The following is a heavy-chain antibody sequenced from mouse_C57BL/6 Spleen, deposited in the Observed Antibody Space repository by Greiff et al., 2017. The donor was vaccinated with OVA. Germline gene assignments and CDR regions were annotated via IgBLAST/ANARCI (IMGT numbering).Heavy chain of an antibody. D-gene: IGHD2-4*01. CDR2: IYPGSGST. CDR1: GYTFTSYW. V-gene: IGHV1-55*01. CDR3: ARGYDYDETWYFDV. J-gene: IGHJ1*03. Sequence: VQLQQPGAELVKPGASVKMSCKASGYTFTSYWITWVKQRPGQGLEWIGDIYPGSGSTNYNEKFKSKATLTVDTSSSPAYMQLSSLTSEDSAVYYCARGYDYDETWYFDVWGTGTTVTVSS.